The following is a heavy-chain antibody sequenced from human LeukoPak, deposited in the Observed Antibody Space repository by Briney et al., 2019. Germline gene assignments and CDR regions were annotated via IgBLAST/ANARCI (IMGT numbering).Heavy chain of an antibody. CDR2: IYYSGST. CDR3: ARDRPSWWYDSSLRGYFDL. Sequence: SETLSLTCTVSGGSISSGDYYWSWIRQPPGKGLEWIGYIYYSGSTYYNPSLKSRVTISVDTSKNQFSLKLSSVTAADTAVYYCARDRPSWWYDSSLRGYFDLWGRGTLVTVSS. V-gene: IGHV4-30-4*01. J-gene: IGHJ2*01. D-gene: IGHD3-22*01. CDR1: GGSISSGDYY.